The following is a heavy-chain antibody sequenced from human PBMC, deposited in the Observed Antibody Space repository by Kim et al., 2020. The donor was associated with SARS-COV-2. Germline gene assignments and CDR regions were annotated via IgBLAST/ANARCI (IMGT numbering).Heavy chain of an antibody. CDR2: IYYSGST. J-gene: IGHJ4*02. Sequence: SETLSLTCTVSGGSISSSSYYWGWIRQPPGKGLEWIGSIYYSGSTYYNPSLKSRVTISVDTSKNQFSLKLSSVTAADTAVYYCARAKPPRSSVAGFDYWGQGTLVTVSS. CDR1: GGSISSSSYY. CDR3: ARAKPPRSSVAGFDY. D-gene: IGHD2-2*01. V-gene: IGHV4-39*01.